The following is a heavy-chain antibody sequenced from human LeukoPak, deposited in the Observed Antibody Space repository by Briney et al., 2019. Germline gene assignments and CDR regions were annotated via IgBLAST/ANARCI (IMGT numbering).Heavy chain of an antibody. CDR3: ARFDGDGDYGFGY. CDR2: IYYSGST. CDR1: GGSISSGDYY. Sequence: SQTLSLTCTVSGGSISSGDYYWSWIRQPPGKGLEWIGYIYYSGSTYYNPSLKSRVTISVDTSKNQFSLKLSSVTAADTAVYYCARFDGDGDYGFGYWGQGTLVTVSS. D-gene: IGHD4-17*01. J-gene: IGHJ4*02. V-gene: IGHV4-30-4*01.